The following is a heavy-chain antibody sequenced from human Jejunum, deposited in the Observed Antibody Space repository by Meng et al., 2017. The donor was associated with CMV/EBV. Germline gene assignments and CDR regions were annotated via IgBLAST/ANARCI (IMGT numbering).Heavy chain of an antibody. CDR3: ARGTWGFLDS. D-gene: IGHD7-27*01. V-gene: IGHV6-1*01. CDR2: TYYRSKWFN. Sequence: ISGDGVSSNSAGWDWIRQAPSRGLEWLGRTYYRSKWFNDYAGSVKSRITINPDTSRNQFSLQLNSVTPEDTAVYYCARGTWGFLDSWGQGTLVTVSS. J-gene: IGHJ4*02. CDR1: GDGVSSNSAG.